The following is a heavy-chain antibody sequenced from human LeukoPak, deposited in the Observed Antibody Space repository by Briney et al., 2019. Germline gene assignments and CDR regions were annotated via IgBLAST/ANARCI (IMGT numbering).Heavy chain of an antibody. CDR3: AREIIRYNRPLRYFDS. Sequence: GGSLRLSCAASGFRFSDYLMHWVRQAPGERPMWVSRISTDGSVIDYADFVKGRFTMSRDNAQNTLSLQMTSLRVEDGAVYYCAREIIRYNRPLRYFDSWGHGTLVTVSS. D-gene: IGHD1-1*01. CDR1: GFRFSDYL. V-gene: IGHV3-74*01. CDR2: ISTDGSVI. J-gene: IGHJ5*01.